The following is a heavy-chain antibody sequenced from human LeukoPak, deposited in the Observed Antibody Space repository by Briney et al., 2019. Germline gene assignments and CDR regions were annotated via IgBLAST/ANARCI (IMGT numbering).Heavy chain of an antibody. Sequence: GGSLRLSCAASGFTFDDYAMHWVRQAPGKGLEWVSGISWNSGSIGYADSVKGRFTISRDNAKDSLYLQMNSLRAEDTALYYCAKEGIVGATKGGYYFDYWGQGTLVTVSS. CDR3: AKEGIVGATKGGYYFDY. D-gene: IGHD1-26*01. V-gene: IGHV3-9*01. J-gene: IGHJ4*02. CDR2: ISWNSGSI. CDR1: GFTFDDYA.